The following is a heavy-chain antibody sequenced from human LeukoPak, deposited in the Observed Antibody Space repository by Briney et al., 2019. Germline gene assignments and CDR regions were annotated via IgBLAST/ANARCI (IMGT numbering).Heavy chain of an antibody. J-gene: IGHJ3*02. D-gene: IGHD1-26*01. Sequence: SETLSLTCTVSGGTISSYYWSWTRQPPGKGLEWIAYIDYSGSTNYNPSLKSRVTISVDASRNQFSLNLSSVTAADTAVYYCARDRRRELLHAFDIWGQGTMVTVSS. CDR2: IDYSGST. CDR1: GGTISSYY. CDR3: ARDRRRELLHAFDI. V-gene: IGHV4-59*01.